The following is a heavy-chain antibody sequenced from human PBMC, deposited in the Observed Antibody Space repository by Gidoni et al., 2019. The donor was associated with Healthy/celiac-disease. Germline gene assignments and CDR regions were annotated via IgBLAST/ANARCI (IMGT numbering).Heavy chain of an antibody. J-gene: IGHJ4*02. Sequence: EVQLVESGGGLVKPGGSLRLSCAASGFTFSSYSMNWVRQAPGKGLEWVSAMSSSSSYIYYADSVKGRFTISRDNAKNSLYLKMNSLRAEDTAVYYCARIAGYCSSTSCYTPYYFDYWGQGTLVTVSS. CDR3: ARIAGYCSSTSCYTPYYFDY. V-gene: IGHV3-21*01. D-gene: IGHD2-2*02. CDR2: MSSSSSYI. CDR1: GFTFSSYS.